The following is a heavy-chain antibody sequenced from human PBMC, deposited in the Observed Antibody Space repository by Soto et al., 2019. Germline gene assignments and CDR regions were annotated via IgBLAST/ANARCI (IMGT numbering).Heavy chain of an antibody. CDR1: GFTFSTYA. D-gene: IGHD3-22*01. Sequence: RRLSCAASGFTFSTYAMHWVRQAPGKGLEWVAVISYDGSNKYYADSVKGRFTISRDNSKNTLYLQMNSLRAEDTAVYYCARSYYYDSSGYRGPPTYWGQGTLVTVSS. J-gene: IGHJ4*02. CDR3: ARSYYYDSSGYRGPPTY. CDR2: ISYDGSNK. V-gene: IGHV3-30-3*01.